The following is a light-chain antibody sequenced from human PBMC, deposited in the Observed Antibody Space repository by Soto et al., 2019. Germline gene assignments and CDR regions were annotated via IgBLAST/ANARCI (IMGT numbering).Light chain of an antibody. CDR3: CSYAGSYTWV. CDR2: DVS. CDR1: SSDVGDYNY. Sequence: QSALTQPRSVSGSPGQSVTISCTGTSSDVGDYNYVSWYQQHPGKAPKLMIYDVSERPSGVPGRFSGSKSGNTASLTISGLQAEDEADYYCCSYAGSYTWVFGGGTKLTVL. V-gene: IGLV2-11*01. J-gene: IGLJ3*02.